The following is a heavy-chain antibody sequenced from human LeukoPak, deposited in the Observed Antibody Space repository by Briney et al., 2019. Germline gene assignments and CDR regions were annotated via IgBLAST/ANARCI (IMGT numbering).Heavy chain of an antibody. D-gene: IGHD4-17*01. CDR3: ARDLLADYADYVLNWYFDL. CDR2: IDISGST. Sequence: PSETLSLTCTVSGDSISNYYWSWIRQPAGKGLEWIGRIDISGSTNNNPSLKRRVSMSVDPSKNQFSLNLSSVTAADTAVYYCARDLLADYADYVLNWYFDLWGRGTLVTGSS. V-gene: IGHV4-4*07. CDR1: GDSISNYY. J-gene: IGHJ2*01.